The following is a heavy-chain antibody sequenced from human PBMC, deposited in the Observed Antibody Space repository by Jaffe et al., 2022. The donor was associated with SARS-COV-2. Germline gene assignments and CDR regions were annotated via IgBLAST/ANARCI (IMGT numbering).Heavy chain of an antibody. D-gene: IGHD3-3*01. J-gene: IGHJ4*02. CDR2: INQDGGEK. V-gene: IGHV3-7*03. CDR3: ARPHTTIWTIDY. CDR1: GFTFSSYW. Sequence: EVQMVESGGGLVQPGGSLRLSCAASGFTFSSYWMSWVRQAPGKGLEWVANINQDGGEKYYVDSVKGRFTISRDNAKNSVYLQMNSLGGEDTAVYYCARPHTTIWTIDYWGQGTLVTVSS.